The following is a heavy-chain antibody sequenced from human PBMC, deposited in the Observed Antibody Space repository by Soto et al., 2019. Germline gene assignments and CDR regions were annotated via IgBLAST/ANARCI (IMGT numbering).Heavy chain of an antibody. CDR3: ARLTDTGQYARTFDS. Sequence: EASVKVSCKASGYTFTSYAMHWVRQAPGQRLEWMGWINAGNGNTKYSQKFQGRVTITWDTSASTAYMELSSLRSEDTAMFYCARLTDTGQYARTFDSWGRGTLVTVSS. D-gene: IGHD2-8*02. J-gene: IGHJ4*02. V-gene: IGHV1-3*01. CDR1: GYTFTSYA. CDR2: INAGNGNT.